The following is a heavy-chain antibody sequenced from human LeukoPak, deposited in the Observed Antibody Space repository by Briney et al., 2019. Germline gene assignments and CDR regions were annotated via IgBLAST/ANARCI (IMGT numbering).Heavy chain of an antibody. D-gene: IGHD3-22*01. CDR2: IYYSGST. CDR1: GGSVSSGSYY. Sequence: SETLSLTCTVSGGSVSSGSYYWSWIRQPPGKGLEWIGYIYYSGSTNYNPSLKSRVTISVDTSKNQFSLKLSSVTAADTAVYYCATGPDYYNSSSYYPHYWGQGTLVTVSS. J-gene: IGHJ4*02. CDR3: ATGPDYYNSSSYYPHY. V-gene: IGHV4-61*01.